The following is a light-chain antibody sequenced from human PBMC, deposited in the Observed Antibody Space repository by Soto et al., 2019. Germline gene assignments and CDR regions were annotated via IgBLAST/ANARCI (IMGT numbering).Light chain of an antibody. V-gene: IGKV3-20*01. CDR1: QSVSSSY. Sequence: EIVLTPSPGTLSLSPAERATLSCRASQSVSSSYLAWYQQKPGQAPRLLIYGASSRATGIPDRFSGSGSGTDFTLTISRLEPEDFAVYYCQQYGSSPLTFGGGTKVDIK. J-gene: IGKJ4*01. CDR2: GAS. CDR3: QQYGSSPLT.